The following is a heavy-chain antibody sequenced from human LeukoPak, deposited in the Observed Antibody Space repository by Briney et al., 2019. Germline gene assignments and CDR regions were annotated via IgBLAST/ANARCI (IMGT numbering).Heavy chain of an antibody. Sequence: PGGSLRLSCAASGFTFSSYAMNWVRQAPGKGLEWVSIISGNGGTTYYADSMKGRITISRDNSKNTLYLQMNSLRAEGTAVYYCARGGIVVVENAFDIWGQGTMVTVSS. CDR1: GFTFSSYA. CDR2: ISGNGGTT. CDR3: ARGGIVVVENAFDI. D-gene: IGHD2-15*01. V-gene: IGHV3-23*01. J-gene: IGHJ3*02.